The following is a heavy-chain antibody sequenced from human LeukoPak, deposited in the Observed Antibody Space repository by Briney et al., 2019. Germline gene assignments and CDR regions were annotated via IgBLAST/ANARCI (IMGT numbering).Heavy chain of an antibody. CDR1: GGTFSSYA. CDR3: ARGYCSGTSCYSSGMDV. V-gene: IGHV1-69*04. D-gene: IGHD2-2*01. Sequence: SVKVSCKASGGTFSSYAISWVRQAPGQGLEWMGRIIPIFGIANYAQKFQGRVTITADKSTSTAYMELSSLRSEDTAVYYCARGYCSGTSCYSSGMDVWGQGTTVTVSS. J-gene: IGHJ6*02. CDR2: IIPIFGIA.